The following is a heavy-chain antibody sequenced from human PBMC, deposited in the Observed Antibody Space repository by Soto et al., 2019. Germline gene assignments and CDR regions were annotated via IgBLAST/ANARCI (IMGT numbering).Heavy chain of an antibody. CDR2: IIPIFGTT. CDR1: GGTFSSYA. Sequence: QVQLVQSGAEVKKPGSSVKVSCKASGGTFSSYAIDWVRQAPGQGLEWMGGIIPIFGTTNYAQKLQGRVKLTADESTRTAYLELSTLRSEDTAVYYCARGTVTGSEYNYYYYGMDVWGQGNTVTVSS. V-gene: IGHV1-69*12. CDR3: ARGTVTGSEYNYYYYGMDV. D-gene: IGHD1-1*01. J-gene: IGHJ6*02.